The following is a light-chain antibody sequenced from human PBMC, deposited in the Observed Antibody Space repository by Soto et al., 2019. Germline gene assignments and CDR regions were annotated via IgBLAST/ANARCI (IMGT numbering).Light chain of an antibody. CDR2: DVN. V-gene: IGLV2-14*03. J-gene: IGLJ2*01. CDR1: SSDVGNYNY. Sequence: QSVLTQPASMSGSPGQSIAISCTGSSSDVGNYNYVSWYQQHPGKAPKLMIYDVNKRPSGVSDRFSGSKSGNTASLTISGLQADDEADYYRSSYTSSTTVIFGGGTKLTVL. CDR3: SSYTSSTTVI.